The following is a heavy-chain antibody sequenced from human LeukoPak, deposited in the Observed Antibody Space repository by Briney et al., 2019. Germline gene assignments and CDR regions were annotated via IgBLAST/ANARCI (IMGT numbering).Heavy chain of an antibody. CDR3: ARVVHETSLWFGELLSYIDY. V-gene: IGHV4-39*07. CDR2: IYYSGST. J-gene: IGHJ4*02. Sequence: SETLSLTCTVSGGSISSSSYYWGWIRQPPGKGLEWIGNIYYSGSTYYNPSLKSRVTISVDTSKNQFSLKLSSVTAADTAVYYCARVVHETSLWFGELLSYIDYWGQGTLVTVSS. CDR1: GGSISSSSYY. D-gene: IGHD3-10*01.